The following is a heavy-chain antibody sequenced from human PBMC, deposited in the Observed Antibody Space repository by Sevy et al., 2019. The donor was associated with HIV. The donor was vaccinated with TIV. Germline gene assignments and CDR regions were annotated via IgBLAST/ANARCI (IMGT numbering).Heavy chain of an antibody. Sequence: GGSLRLSCAVSGFNFSNYSMDWVRQAPGKGLEWVSSISSSGSFIYYSDSLKGRITISRDNAKNSVYLQMNSLRAEDTAVYYCASQFDYWGQGTLVTVSS. CDR2: ISSSGSFI. CDR1: GFNFSNYS. CDR3: ASQFDY. J-gene: IGHJ4*02. V-gene: IGHV3-21*01.